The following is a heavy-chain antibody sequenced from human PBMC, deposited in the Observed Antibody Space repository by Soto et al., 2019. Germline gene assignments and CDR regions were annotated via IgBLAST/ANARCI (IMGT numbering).Heavy chain of an antibody. CDR2: IWYDGSNK. CDR1: GFTFSSYG. D-gene: IGHD3-22*01. V-gene: IGHV3-33*01. CDR3: ARDDYDSSGYYYVDY. Sequence: GGSLRLSCAASGFTFSSYGMHGVRQAPGKGLEWVAVIWYDGSNKYYADSLKGRFTISRDNSKKTLYLQVNSLRAEDTAVYFCARDDYDSSGYYYVDYWGQGTLVTVSS. J-gene: IGHJ4*02.